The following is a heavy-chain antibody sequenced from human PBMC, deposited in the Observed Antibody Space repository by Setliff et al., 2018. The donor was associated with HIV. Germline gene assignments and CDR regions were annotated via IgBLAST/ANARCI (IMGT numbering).Heavy chain of an antibody. V-gene: IGHV3-11*03. CDR3: ARRTLGFDAAGALDY. CDR2: ISHSGTYT. CDR1: GFTFGDHY. D-gene: IGHD2-15*01. Sequence: GGSLRLSCAASGFTFGDHYVAWIRQSPGKGLEWISYISHSGTYTNYADSVKGRFTISRDNSKNVVYLHMNSLTAEDAAIYYCARRTLGFDAAGALDYWGQGTLVTVSS. J-gene: IGHJ4*02.